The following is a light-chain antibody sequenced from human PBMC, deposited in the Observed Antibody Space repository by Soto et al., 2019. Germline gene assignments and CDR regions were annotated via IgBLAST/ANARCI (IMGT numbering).Light chain of an antibody. J-gene: IGKJ1*01. CDR3: QQCDRSPWT. CDR1: ESVSDNY. V-gene: IGKV3-20*01. Sequence: EVLLTQSPGTLSVSPGERATLSCRASESVSDNYFVWYQQQLGQAHRLLLYRSSTRSTGVPERFSGSVSGTDFTLTISRVEREDFAVYYCQQCDRSPWTFGQGTTVEI. CDR2: RSS.